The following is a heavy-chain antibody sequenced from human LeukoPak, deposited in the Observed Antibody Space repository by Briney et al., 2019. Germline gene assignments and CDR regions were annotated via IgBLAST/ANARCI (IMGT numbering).Heavy chain of an antibody. CDR2: ISSSGSTI. D-gene: IGHD2-2*01. Sequence: GGSLRLSCAASGFTFSDYYMSWIRQAPGEGLEWVSYISSSGSTIYYADSVKGRFTISRDNAKNSLYLQMNSLIAEDTAVYYCARALNPGYCSSTSCYPNWFDPWGQGTLVTVSS. J-gene: IGHJ5*02. V-gene: IGHV3-11*01. CDR3: ARALNPGYCSSTSCYPNWFDP. CDR1: GFTFSDYY.